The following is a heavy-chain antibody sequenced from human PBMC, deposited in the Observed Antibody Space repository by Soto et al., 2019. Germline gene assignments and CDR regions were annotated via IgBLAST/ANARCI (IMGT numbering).Heavy chain of an antibody. J-gene: IGHJ6*02. CDR3: ARVTTYYYYYGMDV. CDR2: IIPIFGTA. D-gene: IGHD4-17*01. Sequence: ASVKVSCKASGGTFSSYAISWVRQAPGQGLERMGGIIPIFGTANYAQKFQGRVTITADESTSTAYMELSSLRSEDTAVYYCARVTTYYYYYGMDVWGQGTTVTVSS. CDR1: GGTFSSYA. V-gene: IGHV1-69*13.